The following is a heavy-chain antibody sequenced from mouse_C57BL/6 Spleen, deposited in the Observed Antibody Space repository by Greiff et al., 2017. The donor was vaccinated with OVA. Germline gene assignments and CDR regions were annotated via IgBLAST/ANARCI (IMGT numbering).Heavy chain of an antibody. Sequence: QVQLQQPGAELVKPGASVKLSCKASGYTFTSYWMHWVKQRPGQGLEWIGMIHPNSGSTNYNEKFKSKATLTVDKSSSTAYMQLSSLTSEDAAVYYCAREYETGAMDYWGQGTSVTVSS. D-gene: IGHD2-14*01. CDR2: IHPNSGST. V-gene: IGHV1-64*01. CDR1: GYTFTSYW. CDR3: AREYETGAMDY. J-gene: IGHJ4*01.